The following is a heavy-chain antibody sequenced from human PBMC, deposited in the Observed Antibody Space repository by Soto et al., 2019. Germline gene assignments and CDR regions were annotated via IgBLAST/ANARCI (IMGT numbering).Heavy chain of an antibody. CDR2: IYTSGST. J-gene: IGHJ4*02. D-gene: IGHD6-13*01. CDR1: GVSISSYY. V-gene: IGHV4-4*07. Sequence: SETLSLTCTVSGVSISSYYWSWIRQPAGKGLEWIGRIYTSGSTNYNPSLKSRVTMSVDTSKNQFSLKLSSVTAADTAVYYCASSSSWYPYFDYWGQGTLVTVS. CDR3: ASSSSWYPYFDY.